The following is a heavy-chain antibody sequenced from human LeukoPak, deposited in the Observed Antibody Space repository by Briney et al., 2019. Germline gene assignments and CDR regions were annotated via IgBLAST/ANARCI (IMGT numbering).Heavy chain of an antibody. V-gene: IGHV1-24*01. D-gene: IGHD2-15*01. CDR3: ATGIVVVVAATLPFDY. Sequence: ASVKVSCKVSGYTLTELSMHWVRQAPGKGLEWMGGFDPEDGETIYAQKFQGRVTMTEDTSTDTAYMELSSLRSEDAAVYYCATGIVVVVAATLPFDYWGQGTLVTVSS. CDR1: GYTLTELS. CDR2: FDPEDGET. J-gene: IGHJ4*02.